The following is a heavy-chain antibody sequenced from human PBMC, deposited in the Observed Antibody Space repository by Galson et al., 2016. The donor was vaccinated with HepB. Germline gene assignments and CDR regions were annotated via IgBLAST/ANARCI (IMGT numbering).Heavy chain of an antibody. J-gene: IGHJ4*02. CDR3: ARDPNAAATGTWG. Sequence: SLRLSCAASGISVSNNYMIWVRQAPGKGLEWVSSIYSGGATHYADSVKGRFTISRVSSKNTLYLQMNSLRAEDTAVYFCARDPNAAATGTWGWGQGTLVTVSS. V-gene: IGHV3-53*01. CDR2: IYSGGAT. CDR1: GISVSNNY. D-gene: IGHD6-13*01.